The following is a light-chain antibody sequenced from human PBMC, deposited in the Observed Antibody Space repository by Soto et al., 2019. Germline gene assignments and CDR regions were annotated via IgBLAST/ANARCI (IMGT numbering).Light chain of an antibody. V-gene: IGKV3-11*01. CDR2: DAS. CDR1: QSVSRY. Sequence: EIVLTQSPATLSLSPGERATLSCRASQSVSRYLAWYQKKPGQAPRLLIYDASNRATGIPARFSGSGSGTDFTLTISSLEPEDFAVYYCQQRSNWLITFGQGTRLEIK. J-gene: IGKJ5*01. CDR3: QQRSNWLIT.